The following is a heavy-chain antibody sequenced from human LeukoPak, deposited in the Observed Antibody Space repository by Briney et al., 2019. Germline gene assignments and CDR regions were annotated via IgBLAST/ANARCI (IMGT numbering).Heavy chain of an antibody. CDR3: ARHAGIAAAGSIDY. J-gene: IGHJ4*02. D-gene: IGHD6-13*01. CDR1: GGSISSYY. Sequence: PSETLSLTYTVSGGSISSYYWSWIRQPPGKGLEWIGYIYYSGSTNYNPSLKSRVTISVDTSKNQFSLKLSSVTAADTAVYYCARHAGIAAAGSIDYWGQGTLVTVSS. CDR2: IYYSGST. V-gene: IGHV4-59*08.